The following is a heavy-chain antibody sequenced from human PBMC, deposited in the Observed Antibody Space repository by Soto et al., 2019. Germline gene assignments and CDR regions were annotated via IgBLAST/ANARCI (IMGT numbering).Heavy chain of an antibody. CDR2: ISSSTSHT. J-gene: IGHJ4*02. D-gene: IGHD6-13*01. V-gene: IGHV3-11*05. Sequence: QVQLVESGGCLVKPGGSLGLSCPGSGFTFSDYYMTWIRQAPGKGLEWVSYISSSTSHTNDADSVKGRFTITRDNAKNSLFLQMNSLRAEDTAVYYCARGRGAAADYFDFWGQGTLVTVSS. CDR3: ARGRGAAADYFDF. CDR1: GFTFSDYY.